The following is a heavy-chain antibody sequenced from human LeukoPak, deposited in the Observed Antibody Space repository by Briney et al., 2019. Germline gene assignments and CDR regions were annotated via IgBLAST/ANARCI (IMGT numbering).Heavy chain of an antibody. Sequence: GASVKVSCKASGYTFTSYGISWVRQAPGQGLEWMGWISAYNGNTNYAQKLQGRVTMTTDTSTSTAYMELRSLRSDDTAVYYCARTLSQWLGLHYYYYYGMDVWGQGTTVTVSS. CDR1: GYTFTSYG. CDR2: ISAYNGNT. CDR3: ARTLSQWLGLHYYYYYGMDV. D-gene: IGHD6-19*01. J-gene: IGHJ6*02. V-gene: IGHV1-18*01.